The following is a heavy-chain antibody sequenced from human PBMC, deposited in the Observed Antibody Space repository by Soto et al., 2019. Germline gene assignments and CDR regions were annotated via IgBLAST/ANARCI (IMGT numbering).Heavy chain of an antibody. CDR1: GFTFSSYG. Sequence: QVQLVESGGGVVQPGRSLRLSCAASGFTFSSYGMHWVRQAPGKGLEWVAVIWYDGSNKYYADSVKGRFTISRDNSKHALYLQMNSVRAEDTAVYYCARVYDWNSPYFDYWGQGTLVTVSS. CDR2: IWYDGSNK. CDR3: ARVYDWNSPYFDY. V-gene: IGHV3-33*01. J-gene: IGHJ4*02. D-gene: IGHD1-7*01.